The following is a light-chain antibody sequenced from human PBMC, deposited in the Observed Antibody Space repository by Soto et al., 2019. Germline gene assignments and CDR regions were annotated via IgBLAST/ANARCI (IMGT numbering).Light chain of an antibody. J-gene: IGLJ2*01. CDR3: QTWGSVTVV. CDR2: LNSDGSH. CDR1: SGHSSYA. Sequence: QPVLTQSPSASASLGASVKLTCTLSSGHSSYAIAWHQQQPEKGPRYLMKLNSDGSHSKGDGIPDRFSGSSSGAERYLIISSLQSEDEADYYCQTWGSVTVVFGGGTKVTVL. V-gene: IGLV4-69*01.